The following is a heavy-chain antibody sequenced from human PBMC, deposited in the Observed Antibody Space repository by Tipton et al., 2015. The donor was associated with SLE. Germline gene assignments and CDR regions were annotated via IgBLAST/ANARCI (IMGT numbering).Heavy chain of an antibody. V-gene: IGHV4-30-2*01. J-gene: IGHJ5*02. CDR1: GGSISSGGYS. CDR3: ARWGYDST. Sequence: TLSLTCAVSGGSISSGGYSWSWIRQPPGKGLEWIGYIYHSGSTYYNPSLKSRVTISVDRSKNQFSLKLSSVTAADTAVYYCARWGYDSTWGQGTLVTVSS. D-gene: IGHD3-22*01. CDR2: IYHSGST.